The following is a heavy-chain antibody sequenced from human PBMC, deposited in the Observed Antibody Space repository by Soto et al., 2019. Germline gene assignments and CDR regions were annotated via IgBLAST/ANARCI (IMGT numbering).Heavy chain of an antibody. V-gene: IGHV4-31*03. CDR3: ARAAGTLRSRNCDY. J-gene: IGHJ4*02. Sequence: LSLTCSVSGGSISTVGHYWTWIRQPPGKGLEWIGSIYHTGSTYYSKSLRSRLTMSVDTSKSQFSLRLSSVTAADTAVYYCARAAGTLRSRNCDYWGQGSLVTVSS. CDR2: IYHTGST. D-gene: IGHD6-13*01. CDR1: GGSISTVGHY.